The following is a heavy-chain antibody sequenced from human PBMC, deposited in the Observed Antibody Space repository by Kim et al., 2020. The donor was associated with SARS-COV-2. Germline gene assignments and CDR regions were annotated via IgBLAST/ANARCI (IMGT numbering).Heavy chain of an antibody. J-gene: IGHJ6*03. Sequence: SETLSLTCTVSGGSVSSGSYYWSWIRQPPGKGLEWIGYIYYSGSTNYNPSLKSRVTISVDTSKNQFSLKLSSVTAADTAVYYCARMCSGGSCYLTGYYYYYYMDVWGKGTTVTVSS. V-gene: IGHV4-61*01. CDR3: ARMCSGGSCYLTGYYYYYYMDV. CDR2: IYYSGST. D-gene: IGHD2-15*01. CDR1: GGSVSSGSYY.